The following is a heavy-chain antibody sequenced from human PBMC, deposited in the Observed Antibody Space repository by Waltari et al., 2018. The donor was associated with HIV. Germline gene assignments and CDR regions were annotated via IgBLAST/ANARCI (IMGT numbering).Heavy chain of an antibody. CDR1: GFPFSNYW. CDR2: INSDGSST. V-gene: IGHV3-74*01. CDR3: ARDLYSRNGDDY. D-gene: IGHD6-13*01. J-gene: IGHJ4*02. Sequence: EVHMVESGGGLVQPGGSLRLSCAASGFPFSNYWMHWFPQAPGKGLVWVSRINSDGSSTNYAGSVKGRFTVSRDNAKNTLYLQMNSLRAEDTAVYYCARDLYSRNGDDYWGQGTLVTVSS.